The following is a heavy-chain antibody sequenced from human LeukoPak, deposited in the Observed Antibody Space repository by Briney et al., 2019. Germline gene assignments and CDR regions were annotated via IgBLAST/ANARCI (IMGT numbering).Heavy chain of an antibody. D-gene: IGHD2-2*02. V-gene: IGHV4-34*01. CDR3: ARDRLYCSSTSCYIGNWFDP. CDR1: GGSFSGYY. CDR2: INHSGST. Sequence: PSETLSLTCAVYGGSFSGYYWSWIRQPPGKGLEWIGEINHSGSTNYNPSLKSRVTISVDTSKNQFSLKLSSVTAADTAVYYCARDRLYCSSTSCYIGNWFDPWGQGTLVTVSS. J-gene: IGHJ5*02.